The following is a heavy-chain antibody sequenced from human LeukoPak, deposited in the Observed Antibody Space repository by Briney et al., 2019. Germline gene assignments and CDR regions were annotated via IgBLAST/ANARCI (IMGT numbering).Heavy chain of an antibody. CDR3: ARDRLHYDSLTGYPAD. J-gene: IGHJ4*02. V-gene: IGHV3-30*14. D-gene: IGHD3-9*01. CDR1: GFTFSSYA. Sequence: PGRSLRLSCAASGFTFSSYAMHWVRQAPGKGLEWVAVISYDGSKKYYVDSVKGRFTISRDNSKNTLYLQMNSLRAEDTAVYYCARDRLHYDSLTGYPADWGQGTLVTVSS. CDR2: ISYDGSKK.